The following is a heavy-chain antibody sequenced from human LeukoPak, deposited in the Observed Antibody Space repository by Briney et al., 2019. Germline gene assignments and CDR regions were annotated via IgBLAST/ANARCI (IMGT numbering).Heavy chain of an antibody. CDR1: GGSLSSYY. CDR3: ARHSSVRVVVLDY. J-gene: IGHJ4*02. CDR2: IYYSGST. D-gene: IGHD3-22*01. V-gene: IGHV4-59*08. Sequence: PSETLSLTCTVSGGSLSSYYWSWIRQPPGKGLEWIGYIYYSGSTNYNPSLKSRVTISVDTSKNQFSLKLSSVTAADTAVYYCARHSSVRVVVLDYWGQGTLVTVSS.